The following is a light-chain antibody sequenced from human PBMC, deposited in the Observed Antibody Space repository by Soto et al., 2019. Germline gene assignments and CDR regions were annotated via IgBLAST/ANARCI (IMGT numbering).Light chain of an antibody. J-gene: IGKJ5*01. Sequence: EIVMTQSPATLSVSPGEGATLSCRASQSVSSNLAWYQQKPGQSPRLLIYSVSTRVTGIPARFSGSGSETEFPLTISSLQSEDFAVYYCQQNNNWPRTFGQGTRLEIK. CDR2: SVS. V-gene: IGKV3D-15*01. CDR3: QQNNNWPRT. CDR1: QSVSSN.